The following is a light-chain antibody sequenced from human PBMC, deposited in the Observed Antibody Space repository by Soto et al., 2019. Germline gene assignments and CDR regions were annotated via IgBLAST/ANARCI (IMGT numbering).Light chain of an antibody. Sequence: DIVLTQSPATLSLSPGERATLSCRASQSVSSYLAWYQQKPGQAPRLLIYDASNRATGIPARFSGSGSGTDFTLTISSLEPEDFAVYYCQQRSNWPTFGQGTKVDIK. CDR3: QQRSNWPT. J-gene: IGKJ1*01. CDR2: DAS. CDR1: QSVSSY. V-gene: IGKV3-11*01.